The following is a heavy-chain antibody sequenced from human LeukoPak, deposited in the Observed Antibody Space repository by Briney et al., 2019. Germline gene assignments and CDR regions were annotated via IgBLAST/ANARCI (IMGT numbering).Heavy chain of an antibody. CDR3: ARNNNYDSSGYPFDY. CDR1: GGSISSGSYY. CDR2: VYYSGSA. J-gene: IGHJ4*02. D-gene: IGHD3-22*01. V-gene: IGHV4-31*03. Sequence: SETLSLTCTVSGGSISSGSYYWTWIRQHPGKGLEWIGYVYYSGSAYYNPSLKSRVTISVDTSKNQFSLKLSSVTAADTAVYYCARNNNYDSSGYPFDYWGQGTLVTVSS.